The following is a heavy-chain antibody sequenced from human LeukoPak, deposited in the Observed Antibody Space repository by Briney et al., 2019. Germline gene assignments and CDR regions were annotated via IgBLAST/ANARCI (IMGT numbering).Heavy chain of an antibody. CDR2: ISGSGGST. V-gene: IGHV3-23*01. Sequence: PGGSLRLSCAASGFTFGDYYMNWIRQAPGKGLEWVSAISGSGGSTYYADSVKGRFTISRDNSKNTLYLQMNSLRAEDTAVYYCAKRTTPNSGSYYNWFDPWGQGTLVTVSS. CDR1: GFTFGDYY. D-gene: IGHD1-26*01. J-gene: IGHJ5*02. CDR3: AKRTTPNSGSYYNWFDP.